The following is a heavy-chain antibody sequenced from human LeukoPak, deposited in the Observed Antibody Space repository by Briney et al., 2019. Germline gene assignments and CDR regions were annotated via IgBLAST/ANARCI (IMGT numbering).Heavy chain of an antibody. J-gene: IGHJ4*02. CDR3: ARDDITIFGVVTPPGFDY. Sequence: SVKVSCKASGGTFSSYAISWVRQAPGQGLEWMGRIIPIFGTANYAQKFQGRVTITTDESTSTAYMELSSLRSEDTAVYYCARDDITIFGVVTPPGFDYWGQGTLVTVSS. V-gene: IGHV1-69*05. CDR2: IIPIFGTA. CDR1: GGTFSSYA. D-gene: IGHD3-3*01.